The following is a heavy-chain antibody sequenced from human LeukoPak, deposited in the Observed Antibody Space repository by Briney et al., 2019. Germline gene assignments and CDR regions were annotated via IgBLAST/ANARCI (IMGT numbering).Heavy chain of an antibody. CDR3: AIPYSSSLPADY. V-gene: IGHV3-30*02. Sequence: GGSLRLSCAASGFTFSSYGMHWVRQAPGKGLEWVAFIRYDGSNKYYADSVKGRFTISRDNSKNTLYLQMNSLRAEVTAVYYCAIPYSSSLPADYWGQGTLVTVSS. J-gene: IGHJ4*02. CDR1: GFTFSSYG. D-gene: IGHD6-13*01. CDR2: IRYDGSNK.